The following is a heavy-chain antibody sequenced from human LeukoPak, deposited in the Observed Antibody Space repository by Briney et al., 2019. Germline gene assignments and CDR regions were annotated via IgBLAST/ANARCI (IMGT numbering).Heavy chain of an antibody. V-gene: IGHV3-30*04. CDR1: GFMFGGSA. CDR3: ARDHIAAASVDWFDP. Sequence: GGSLRLSCAASGFMFGGSAMNWVRQAPGRGLEWVAVISYDGSDEYYADSVKGRFTISRDNSKSALYLQMNSLTSEDTAVYYCARDHIAAASVDWFDPWGQGTLVTVS. D-gene: IGHD6-13*01. J-gene: IGHJ5*02. CDR2: ISYDGSDE.